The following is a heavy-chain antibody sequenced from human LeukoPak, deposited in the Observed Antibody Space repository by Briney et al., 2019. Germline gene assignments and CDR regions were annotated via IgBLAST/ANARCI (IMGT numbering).Heavy chain of an antibody. CDR1: GFTFTTNW. J-gene: IGHJ4*02. Sequence: GGSLRLSCAASGFTFTTNWMSWVRQTPGKGLEWVANIKEDGSKIYYVDSVRGRFTISRDNAKNSLYLQMDSLRAEDTAVYYCARESTVAGTIFDFWGQGALVTVSS. V-gene: IGHV3-7*04. CDR2: IKEDGSKI. CDR3: ARESTVAGTIFDF. D-gene: IGHD6-19*01.